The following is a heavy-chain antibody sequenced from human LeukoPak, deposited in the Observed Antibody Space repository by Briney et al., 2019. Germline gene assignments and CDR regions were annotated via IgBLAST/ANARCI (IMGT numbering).Heavy chain of an antibody. CDR1: GFTFSSYS. D-gene: IGHD2-15*01. V-gene: IGHV3-21*04. CDR3: ARRPGRSAQGGAFDY. J-gene: IGHJ4*02. Sequence: GGSRRFSGPASGFTFSSYSMNWVRQAPGKGLEWVSSISSSSSYIYYADSVKGRFTISRDNAKDSLYLQMNSLRAEDTALYYCARRPGRSAQGGAFDYWGQGTLVTVSS. CDR2: ISSSSSYI.